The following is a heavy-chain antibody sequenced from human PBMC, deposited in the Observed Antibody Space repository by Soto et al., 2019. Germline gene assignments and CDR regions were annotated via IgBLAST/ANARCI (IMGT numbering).Heavy chain of an antibody. Sequence: SETLSLTCTVSGDSMSSGPYYWSWVRQHPGRGLEWIGNIYYSGSTYYNPSLKSRVTISVDTSKNQFSLKLSSVTAADTAVYYCAREAKVPAALSNPFGRYYYNCYMDVWGKGTTVTVSS. CDR3: AREAKVPAALSNPFGRYYYNCYMDV. V-gene: IGHV4-31*03. CDR2: IYYSGST. CDR1: GDSMSSGPYY. D-gene: IGHD2-2*01. J-gene: IGHJ6*03.